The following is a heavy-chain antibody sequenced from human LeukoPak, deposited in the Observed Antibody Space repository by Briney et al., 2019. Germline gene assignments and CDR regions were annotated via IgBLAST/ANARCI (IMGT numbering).Heavy chain of an antibody. J-gene: IGHJ4*02. V-gene: IGHV3-48*03. CDR3: ASQTSGYSGYSSHY. D-gene: IGHD5-12*01. Sequence: GGSLRLSCAASGFTFNSFEMNWVRQAPGRGLEWVSYISSSGSTIFYADSVKGRFTISRDNSKNTLYLQKNSLRAVDTAVYYCASQTSGYSGYSSHYWGQGTLVTVSS. CDR2: ISSSGSTI. CDR1: GFTFNSFE.